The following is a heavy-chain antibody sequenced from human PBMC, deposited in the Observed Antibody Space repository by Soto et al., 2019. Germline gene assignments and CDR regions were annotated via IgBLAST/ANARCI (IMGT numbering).Heavy chain of an antibody. Sequence: QVQLVESGGGVVQPGRSLRLSCAASGFTFSSYAMHWVRQAPGKGLEWVAVISYDGSNKYYAASVKGRFTISRDDSKNTLYLQMNSLRAEDTAVYDWARAPIAAAGSFDYWGQGTLVTVSS. CDR1: GFTFSSYA. CDR2: ISYDGSNK. J-gene: IGHJ4*02. CDR3: ARAPIAAAGSFDY. V-gene: IGHV3-30-3*01. D-gene: IGHD6-13*01.